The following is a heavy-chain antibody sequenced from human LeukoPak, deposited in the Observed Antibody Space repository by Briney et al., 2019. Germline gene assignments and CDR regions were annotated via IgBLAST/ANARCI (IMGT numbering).Heavy chain of an antibody. CDR1: GGSFSGYY. CDR3: ASGRTYRHPFDS. CDR2: INHSGST. V-gene: IGHV4-34*01. J-gene: IGHJ4*02. D-gene: IGHD3-16*02. Sequence: PSETLSLTCAVYGGSFSGYYWSWIRQPPGKGLEWIGEINHSGSTNYNPSLKSRVTISVDTSKNQFSLKLSSVTAADTAVYYCASGRTYRHPFDSWGQGALVTVSS.